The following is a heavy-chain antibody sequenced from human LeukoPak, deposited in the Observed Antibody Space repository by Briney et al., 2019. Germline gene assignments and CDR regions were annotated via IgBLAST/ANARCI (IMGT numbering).Heavy chain of an antibody. CDR1: GFTLSNAW. J-gene: IGHJ6*04. CDR2: VKSKTDGRTT. CDR3: TTAPLHIVVVPAAILSSGYYYGMDV. Sequence: PGRSLRLSSAASGFTLSNAWMSWVRQAPGTRLQWVGRVKSKTDGRTTEYAAPVKARFTISRDDSKNTLYLQMNSLKTEDTAVYYCTTAPLHIVVVPAAILSSGYYYGMDVWGKGTTVTVSS. D-gene: IGHD2-2*01. V-gene: IGHV3-15*01.